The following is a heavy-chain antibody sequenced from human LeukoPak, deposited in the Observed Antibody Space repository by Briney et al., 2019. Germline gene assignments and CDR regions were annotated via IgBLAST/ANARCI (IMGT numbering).Heavy chain of an antibody. CDR3: ARGMVVAAINPFDY. Sequence: GASVKVSCKASGGSFSRYAISWVRQAPGQGLEWMGGIIPIFGTANYAQKFQGRVTITADESTSTAYMELSSLRSEDTAVYYCARGMVVAAINPFDYWGQGTLVTVSS. CDR2: IIPIFGTA. V-gene: IGHV1-69*13. J-gene: IGHJ4*02. D-gene: IGHD2-15*01. CDR1: GGSFSRYA.